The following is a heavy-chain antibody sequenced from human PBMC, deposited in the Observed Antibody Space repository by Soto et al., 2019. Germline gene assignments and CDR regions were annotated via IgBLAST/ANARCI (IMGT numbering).Heavy chain of an antibody. CDR2: IYSSGST. D-gene: IGHD3-10*01. V-gene: IGHV4-59*08. Sequence: SETLSLTCTVSGGSISNSYWSWIRLSPGKGLEWIGYIYSSGSTNYNPSLESRVTISVDTSKNQFSLKLTSLIAADTAIYYCARHYPPFLYGSGQWYVCAQGTTVPVSS. CDR1: GGSISNSY. CDR3: ARHYPPFLYGSGQWYV. J-gene: IGHJ6*02.